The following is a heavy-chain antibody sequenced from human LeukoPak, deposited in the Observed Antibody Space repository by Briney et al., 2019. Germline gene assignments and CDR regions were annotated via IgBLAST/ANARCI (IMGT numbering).Heavy chain of an antibody. CDR1: GYTFTGYY. V-gene: IGHV1-2*02. CDR3: ARDDYDYVWGRYGMDV. J-gene: IGHJ6*02. CDR2: INPNSGGT. D-gene: IGHD3-16*01. Sequence: ASVKVSCKASGYTFTGYYMHWVRQAPGQGLEWMGWINPNSGGTNYAQTFQGRVTMTRDTSISTAYMELSRLRSDDTAVYYCARDDYDYVWGRYGMDVWGQGTTVTVSS.